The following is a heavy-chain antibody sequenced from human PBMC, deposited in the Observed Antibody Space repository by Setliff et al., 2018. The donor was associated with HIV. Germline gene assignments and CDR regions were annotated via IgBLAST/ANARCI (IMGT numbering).Heavy chain of an antibody. V-gene: IGHV3-30*02. J-gene: IGHJ4*02. D-gene: IGHD3-3*01. CDR3: ARDVSWRVRTYIDY. CDR1: GFAFSFYA. Sequence: HPGGSLRLSCAASGFAFSFYAMSWVRQSQGKGLEWVAFIRYDGSYRYYVDSVKGRFTISRDNAKNSLYLQKNSLTAEDTAVYYCARDVSWRVRTYIDYWGQGALVTVSS. CDR2: IRYDGSYR.